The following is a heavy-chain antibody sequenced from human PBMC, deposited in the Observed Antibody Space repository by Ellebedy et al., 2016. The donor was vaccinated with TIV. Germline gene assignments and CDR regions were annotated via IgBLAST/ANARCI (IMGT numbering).Heavy chain of an antibody. CDR2: ISAYNGNT. Sequence: ASVKVSXXASGYTFTSSGISWVRQAPGQGLEWMGWISAYNGNTNYAQKLQGRVTMTTDTSTSTAYMELRSLRSDDTAVYYCARVSPPKSQGIAVAGGNWFDPWGQGTLVTVSS. V-gene: IGHV1-18*04. CDR1: GYTFTSSG. J-gene: IGHJ5*02. CDR3: ARVSPPKSQGIAVAGGNWFDP. D-gene: IGHD6-19*01.